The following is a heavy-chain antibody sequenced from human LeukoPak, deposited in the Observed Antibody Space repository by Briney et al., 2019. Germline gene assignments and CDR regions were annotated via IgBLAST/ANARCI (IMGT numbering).Heavy chain of an antibody. CDR1: GFTFSDYY. V-gene: IGHV3-11*04. CDR2: ISSSGSTI. J-gene: IGHJ6*03. D-gene: IGHD2-2*03. Sequence: GGSLRLSCAASGFTFSDYYMTWIRQAPGRGLEWVSYISSSGSTIYYADSAKGRFTISRDGAKNSLFLQMNSLRAEDTAVYYCAREAGYCSSISCSYYYYMDVWGKATTVTVSS. CDR3: AREAGYCSSISCSYYYYMDV.